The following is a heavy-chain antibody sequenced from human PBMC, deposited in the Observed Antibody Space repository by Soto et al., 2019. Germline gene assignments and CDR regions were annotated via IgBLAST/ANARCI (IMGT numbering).Heavy chain of an antibody. D-gene: IGHD2-8*01. J-gene: IGHJ5*01. Sequence: SQTLSLTCAISGDSVSTNSATWDWIRQCPSRGLEWLGRTYYRSNWYTDHSVSVKGRITISPDTSNNQLSLQLNSVTPDDTAVYYCARLIGNSWLDSWGQGTLVTVSS. V-gene: IGHV6-1*01. CDR3: ARLIGNSWLDS. CDR2: TYYRSNWYT. CDR1: GDSVSTNSAT.